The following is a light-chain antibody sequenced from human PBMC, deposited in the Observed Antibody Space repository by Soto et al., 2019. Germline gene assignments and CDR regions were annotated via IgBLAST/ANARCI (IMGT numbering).Light chain of an antibody. CDR3: QHCDYLPI. CDR2: DAS. Sequence: IQMTQSPSTLSAPVGDRVTITCQASQTISTLLAWFQHKPGKAPNLLIYDASNLESGVPSRFSGSGSGTDFTFTISSLQPEDVATYYCQHCDYLPIFGPGTTVDFK. CDR1: QTISTL. J-gene: IGKJ3*01. V-gene: IGKV1-33*01.